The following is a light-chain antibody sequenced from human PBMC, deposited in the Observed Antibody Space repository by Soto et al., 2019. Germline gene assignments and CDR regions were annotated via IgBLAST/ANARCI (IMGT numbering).Light chain of an antibody. J-gene: IGLJ2*01. CDR2: EVT. V-gene: IGLV2-8*01. CDR1: SSDVGGYNY. CDR3: TSYAGGNNFVV. Sequence: QSALTQPPSASGSPGQSVTISCTGTSSDVGGYNYVSWYQQHPGKAPKLMIYEVTQRPSGVPDRFSGSKSGNTASLTVSGLQAEDEADYYGTSYAGGNNFVVFGGGSKFTGL.